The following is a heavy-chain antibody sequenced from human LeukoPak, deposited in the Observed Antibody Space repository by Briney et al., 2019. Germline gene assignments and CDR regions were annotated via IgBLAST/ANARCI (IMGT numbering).Heavy chain of an antibody. CDR1: GYSFTSYW. D-gene: IGHD3-22*01. V-gene: IGHV5-51*01. Sequence: GESLKISCKGSGYSFTSYWIGWVRQMPGKGLKWMGIIYPGDSDARYSPSFQGQVTISADKSISTAYLQWSNLKASAPAMYYCAIYYYDSSEYPQDYWGQGTLVTVSS. CDR3: AIYYYDSSEYPQDY. CDR2: IYPGDSDA. J-gene: IGHJ4*02.